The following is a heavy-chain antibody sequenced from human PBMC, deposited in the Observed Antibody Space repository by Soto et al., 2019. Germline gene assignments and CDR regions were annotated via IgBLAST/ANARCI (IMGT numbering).Heavy chain of an antibody. CDR2: IYKSTTT. CDR1: GDSISTVDYF. D-gene: IGHD2-15*01. CDR3: ARGRYCLTGRCFTNWFDS. J-gene: IGHJ5*01. V-gene: IGHV4-30-4*01. Sequence: PSETLSLTCSVSGDSISTVDYFWAWIRQPPGQALEYIGYIYKSTTTYYNPSFESRVAISLDTSKSQFSLTVTSVTAADTAVYFCARGRYCLTGRCFTNWFDSCGQGTLVTSPQ.